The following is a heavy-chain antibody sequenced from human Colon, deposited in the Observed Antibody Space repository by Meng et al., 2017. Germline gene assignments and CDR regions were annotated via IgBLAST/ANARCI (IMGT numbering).Heavy chain of an antibody. D-gene: IGHD4/OR15-4a*01. CDR2: ITGAVDST. V-gene: IGHV3-66*01. Sequence: EVERVVAGGGLVQPGGSLSLSCVVSGISVRSNFMSWVRQAPGKGLEWISLITGAVDSTYYADSVKGQFTISRDSSKNIVYLQMSSLRDEDTAVYYCARDHSADYAHGFDVWGQGTMVTVSS. J-gene: IGHJ3*01. CDR3: ARDHSADYAHGFDV. CDR1: GISVRSNF.